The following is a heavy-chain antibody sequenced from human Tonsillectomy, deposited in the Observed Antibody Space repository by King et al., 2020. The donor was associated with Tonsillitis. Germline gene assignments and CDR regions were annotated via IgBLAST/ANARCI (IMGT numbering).Heavy chain of an antibody. Sequence: VQLPQSGPGLVKPSQTLSLTCAISGDSVSSNSAAWNWIRQSPSRGLEWLGRTYYRSKWYNDYAVSVKSRITINPDTSKNQFSLQLNSVTPEDTAVYYCARETTPEYSSSWYGIYGMDVWGQGTTVTVSS. CDR3: ARETTPEYSSSWYGIYGMDV. CDR2: TYYRSKWYN. J-gene: IGHJ6*02. D-gene: IGHD6-13*01. V-gene: IGHV6-1*01. CDR1: GDSVSSNSAA.